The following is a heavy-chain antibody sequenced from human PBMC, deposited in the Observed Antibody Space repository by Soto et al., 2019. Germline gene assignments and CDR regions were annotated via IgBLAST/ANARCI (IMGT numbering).Heavy chain of an antibody. D-gene: IGHD3-3*01. CDR3: ARQTGEWLLSPSLKYYFDY. J-gene: IGHJ4*02. V-gene: IGHV1-18*04. Sequence: ASMKVSCKASGYTFTSYGISWVRQAPGQGLEWMGWISAYNGNTNYAQELQGRVTMTTDTSTSTAYMELRSLRSDDTAVYYCARQTGEWLLSPSLKYYFDYWGQGTLVTVSS. CDR1: GYTFTSYG. CDR2: ISAYNGNT.